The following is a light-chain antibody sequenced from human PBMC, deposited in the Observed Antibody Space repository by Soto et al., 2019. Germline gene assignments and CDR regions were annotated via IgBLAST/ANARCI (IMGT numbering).Light chain of an antibody. CDR2: GNS. Sequence: QSVLTQPPSVSGAPGQRVTISCTGSSSNIGAGYDVHWYQLLPGTAPKLLIHGNSNRPSGVADRFSGSKSGTSASLAITGLQAEDEADYYCQSYDSSLSGSVFGGGTKVTVL. CDR3: QSYDSSLSGSV. J-gene: IGLJ2*01. V-gene: IGLV1-40*01. CDR1: SSNIGAGYD.